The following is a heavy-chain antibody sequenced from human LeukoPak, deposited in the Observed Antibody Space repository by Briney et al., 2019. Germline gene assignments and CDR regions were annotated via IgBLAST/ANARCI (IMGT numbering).Heavy chain of an antibody. CDR3: TRDQDGMDV. CDR1: GDSVSSNIAA. V-gene: IGHV6-1*01. Sequence: SQTLSLTCAISGDSVSSNIAAWNWIRQSPSRGLEWLGRTYYRSRWYIDYAASVKSRLTINPDTPKNQFSLQLNSVTPEDTGVYYCTRDQDGMDVWGQGTTVTVSS. CDR2: TYYRSRWYI. J-gene: IGHJ6*02.